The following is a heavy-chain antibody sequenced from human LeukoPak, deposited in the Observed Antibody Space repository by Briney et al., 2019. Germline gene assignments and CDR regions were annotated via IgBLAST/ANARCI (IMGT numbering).Heavy chain of an antibody. CDR2: IRSNSDGGTI. D-gene: IGHD3-22*01. Sequence: GGSLRLSCTTSGFNFNNAWMNWVRQAPGKGLEWVGRIRSNSDGGTIDYAAPVKGRFTLSRDDSKTTLYLQMNSLQTEDTAVYYCATDFYDSTWGQGTLVTVSS. V-gene: IGHV3-15*07. J-gene: IGHJ5*02. CDR3: ATDFYDST. CDR1: GFNFNNAW.